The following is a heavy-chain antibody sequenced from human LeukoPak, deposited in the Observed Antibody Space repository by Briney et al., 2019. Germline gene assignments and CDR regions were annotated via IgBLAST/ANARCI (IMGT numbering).Heavy chain of an antibody. D-gene: IGHD3-22*01. Sequence: PSETLSLTCTVSGGSISSGGYYWSWLRQHPGKGREWIVYIYYSGSTYYNPSLKSRVTISVDTSKNQFSLKLSSVTAADTAVYYCARHAYYYDSSGPGYFQHWGQGTLVTVSS. J-gene: IGHJ1*01. V-gene: IGHV4-31*03. CDR2: IYYSGST. CDR1: GGSISSGGYY. CDR3: ARHAYYYDSSGPGYFQH.